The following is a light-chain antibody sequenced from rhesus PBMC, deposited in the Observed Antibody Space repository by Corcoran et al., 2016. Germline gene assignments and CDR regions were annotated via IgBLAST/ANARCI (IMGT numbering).Light chain of an antibody. CDR1: QGISSY. V-gene: IGKV1-28*03. CDR2: DAS. Sequence: DIQMTQSPSSLSASVGDTVTITCRASQGISSYLNWFQQKPGKAPKLLIYDASSLESGVPSRFSGSGSGIDFTLTISSLQPEDFAAYYCLQHNSYPLTVGGGTKVEIK. CDR3: LQHNSYPLT. J-gene: IGKJ4*01.